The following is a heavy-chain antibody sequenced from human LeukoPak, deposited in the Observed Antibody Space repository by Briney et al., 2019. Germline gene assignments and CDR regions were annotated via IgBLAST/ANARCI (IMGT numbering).Heavy chain of an antibody. CDR3: ASGDYGDPPLNY. CDR2: INPNTGGT. CDR1: GYTFTGYF. D-gene: IGHD4/OR15-4a*01. J-gene: IGHJ4*02. V-gene: IGHV1-2*02. Sequence: PLASVKVSCKASGYTFTGYFVHWVRQAPGQGLQWMGWINPNTGGTNYAQKFQGRVTMTRDTSISTAYMELSRLRSDDTAVYYCASGDYGDPPLNYWGQGTLVTVSS.